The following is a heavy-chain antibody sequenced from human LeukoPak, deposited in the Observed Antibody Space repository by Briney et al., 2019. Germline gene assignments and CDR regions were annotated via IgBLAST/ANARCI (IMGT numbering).Heavy chain of an antibody. D-gene: IGHD3-22*01. V-gene: IGHV3-33*01. J-gene: IGHJ4*02. Sequence: GGSLRLSCAASGFTFSSYGMHWVRQAPGKGLEWVAVIWYDGSNKYYADSVKGRFTISRDNSKNTQYLQMNSLRAEDTAVYYCARDLNYDSSGSVPFDYWGQGTLVTVSS. CDR2: IWYDGSNK. CDR1: GFTFSSYG. CDR3: ARDLNYDSSGSVPFDY.